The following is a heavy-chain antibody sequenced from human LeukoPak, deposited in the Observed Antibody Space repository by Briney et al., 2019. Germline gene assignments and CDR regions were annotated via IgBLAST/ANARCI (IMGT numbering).Heavy chain of an antibody. D-gene: IGHD3-10*01. Sequence: ASVKVSCKASGYTFTGYYMHWVRQAPGQGLEWMGWINPNSGGTNYAQKFQGRVTMTRDTSISTAYMELSRLRSEDTAVYYCASKSMVRGVINPTYSYYYYYMDVWGKGTTVTISS. J-gene: IGHJ6*03. CDR3: ASKSMVRGVINPTYSYYYYYMDV. CDR1: GYTFTGYY. CDR2: INPNSGGT. V-gene: IGHV1-2*02.